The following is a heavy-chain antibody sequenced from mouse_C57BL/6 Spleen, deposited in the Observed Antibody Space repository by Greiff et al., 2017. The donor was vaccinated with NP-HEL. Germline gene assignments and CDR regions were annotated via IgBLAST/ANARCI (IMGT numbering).Heavy chain of an antibody. J-gene: IGHJ2*01. D-gene: IGHD2-4*01. CDR3: ARSSIDYDYPVDY. CDR2: INPSSGYT. CDR1: GYTFTSYW. V-gene: IGHV1-7*01. Sequence: VKLVESGAELAKPGASVKLSCKASGYTFTSYWMHWVKQRPGQGLEWIGYINPSSGYTKYNQKFKDKATLTADKSSSTAYMQLSSMTYEDSAVYYCARSSIDYDYPVDYWGKGTTLTVDS.